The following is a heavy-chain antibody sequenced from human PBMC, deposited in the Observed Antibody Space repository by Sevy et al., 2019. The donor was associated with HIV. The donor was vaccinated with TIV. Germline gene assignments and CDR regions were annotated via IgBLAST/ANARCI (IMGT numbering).Heavy chain of an antibody. CDR1: GFTVSSNY. V-gene: IGHV3-53*01. J-gene: IGHJ6*02. Sequence: GGSLRLSCAASGFTVSSNYMSWVRQAPGKGLEWVSVIYSVGSTYYADSVKGRFTISRDNSKYTLYLTLNSLRAEDTAVYYCARGLKWELPQVDYYYYGMDVWGQGTTVTVSS. D-gene: IGHD1-26*01. CDR2: IYSVGST. CDR3: ARGLKWELPQVDYYYYGMDV.